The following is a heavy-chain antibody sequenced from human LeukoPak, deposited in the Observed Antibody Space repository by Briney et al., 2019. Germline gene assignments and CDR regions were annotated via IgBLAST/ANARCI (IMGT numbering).Heavy chain of an antibody. CDR1: GYTFTGYY. CDR3: ARGYGGNSDY. CDR2: INPNSGGT. J-gene: IGHJ4*02. Sequence: VASVKVSCKASGYTFTGYYMHWVRQAPGQGLEWMGRINPNSGGTNYAQKFQGRVTMTRDTSITTAYMELTRLTSDDTAVYFCARGYGGNSDYWGQGTLVTVSS. V-gene: IGHV1-2*06. D-gene: IGHD4-23*01.